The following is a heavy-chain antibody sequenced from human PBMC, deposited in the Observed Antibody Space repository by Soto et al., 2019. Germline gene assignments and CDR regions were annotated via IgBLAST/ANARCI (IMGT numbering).Heavy chain of an antibody. J-gene: IGHJ6*02. CDR3: ARGDSTDCSNGVCSFFYNHDMDV. V-gene: IGHV1-2*04. D-gene: IGHD2-8*01. Sequence: ASVKVSCKASGYSFTDYHIHWVRQAPGQGLEWLGRINPKSGGTSTAQKLQGWVTMTTDTSISTASMELTGLTSDDTAIYYCARGDSTDCSNGVCSFFYNHDMDVWGQGTTVTVSS. CDR2: INPKSGGT. CDR1: GYSFTDYH.